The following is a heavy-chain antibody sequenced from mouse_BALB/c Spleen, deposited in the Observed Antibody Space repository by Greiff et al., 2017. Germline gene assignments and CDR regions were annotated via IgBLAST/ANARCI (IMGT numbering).Heavy chain of an antibody. V-gene: IGHV5-9-4*01. D-gene: IGHD2-1*01. CDR1: GFTFSSYA. CDR2: ISSGGSYT. Sequence: EVHLVESGGGLVKPGGSLKLSCAASGFTFSSYAMSWVRQSPETRLEWVAEISSGGSYTYYPDTVTGRFTISRDNAKNTLYLEMSSLRSEDTAMYYCAREGEGNYLFDYWGQGTTLTVSS. J-gene: IGHJ2*01. CDR3: AREGEGNYLFDY.